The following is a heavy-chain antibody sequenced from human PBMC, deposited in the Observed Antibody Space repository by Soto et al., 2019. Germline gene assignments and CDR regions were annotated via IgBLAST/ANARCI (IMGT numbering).Heavy chain of an antibody. Sequence: PSETLSLTCAVYGGSFSGYYWSWIRQPPGKGLEWIGEINHSGSTNYNPSLKSRVTISVDTSKNQFSLKLSSVTAADTAVYYCARVHCSGGSCLIHYWGQGTLVTVSS. D-gene: IGHD2-15*01. CDR3: ARVHCSGGSCLIHY. V-gene: IGHV4-34*01. J-gene: IGHJ4*02. CDR2: INHSGST. CDR1: GGSFSGYY.